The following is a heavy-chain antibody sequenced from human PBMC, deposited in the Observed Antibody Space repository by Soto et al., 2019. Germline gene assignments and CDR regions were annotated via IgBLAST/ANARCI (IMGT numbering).Heavy chain of an antibody. Sequence: PSETLSLTCAVSSGSISSSNWWSWVRQPPGKGLEWIGETYHSGSTNYNPSLKSRVTISVDKSKNQFSLKLSSVTAADTAVYYCVKEGATVARNDYYYYMDVWGKGTTVTVSS. D-gene: IGHD4-4*01. J-gene: IGHJ6*03. CDR1: SGSISSSNW. CDR3: VKEGATVARNDYYYYMDV. CDR2: TYHSGST. V-gene: IGHV4-4*02.